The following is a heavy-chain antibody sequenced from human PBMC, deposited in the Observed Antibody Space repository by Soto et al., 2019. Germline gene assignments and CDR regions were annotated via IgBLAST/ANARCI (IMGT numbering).Heavy chain of an antibody. Sequence: ASVKVSCKASGGTFSSYAISWVRQAPGQGLEWMGGIIPIFGTANYAQKFQGRVTITADESTSTAYMELSSLRSEDTAVYYCARAWGIAAAGPYYYYYGMDVWGQGTTVTVS. CDR3: ARAWGIAAAGPYYYYYGMDV. V-gene: IGHV1-69*13. CDR2: IIPIFGTA. D-gene: IGHD6-13*01. J-gene: IGHJ6*02. CDR1: GGTFSSYA.